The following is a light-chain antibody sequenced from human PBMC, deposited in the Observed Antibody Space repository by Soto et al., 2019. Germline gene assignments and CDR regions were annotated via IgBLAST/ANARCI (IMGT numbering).Light chain of an antibody. Sequence: DIQLTQSPSFLSASVGDRVTITCRASQGISSYLAWYQQKPGKAPQLLIYAASTLQIGVPSRFSGSGFGTEFTLTISRLEPEDFAVFYCQHSGRSPPLTFGGGTKVEIK. CDR1: QGISSY. J-gene: IGKJ4*01. V-gene: IGKV1-9*01. CDR2: AAS. CDR3: QHSGRSPPLT.